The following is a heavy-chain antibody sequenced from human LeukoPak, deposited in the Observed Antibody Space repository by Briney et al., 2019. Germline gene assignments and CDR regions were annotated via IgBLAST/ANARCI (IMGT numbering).Heavy chain of an antibody. Sequence: GRSLSLSCAASGFTFSSYAMNWVRQAPGKGLEWVAFISYDGSNKYYADSVKGRFTISRDNSKNTLYLQMNSLRAEDTAVYYCASQGGLLWFGELSGGMDAWGQGTTVTVSS. CDR2: ISYDGSNK. CDR3: ASQGGLLWFGELSGGMDA. D-gene: IGHD3-10*01. J-gene: IGHJ6*02. CDR1: GFTFSSYA. V-gene: IGHV3-30-3*01.